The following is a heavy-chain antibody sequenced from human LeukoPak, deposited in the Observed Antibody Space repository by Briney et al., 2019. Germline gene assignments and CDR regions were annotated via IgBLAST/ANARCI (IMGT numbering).Heavy chain of an antibody. D-gene: IGHD4-23*01. CDR2: IYYSGST. V-gene: IGHV4-59*13. Sequence: SETLSLTCTVSGGSISSYYWNWIRQPPGNRLEWIGYIYYSGSTNYNPSLKSRVTISLDTSKNQFSLKLSSVTAADTAVYYCARGSRGGNAGYQFDYWGQGTLVTVSS. CDR3: ARGSRGGNAGYQFDY. CDR1: GGSISSYY. J-gene: IGHJ4*02.